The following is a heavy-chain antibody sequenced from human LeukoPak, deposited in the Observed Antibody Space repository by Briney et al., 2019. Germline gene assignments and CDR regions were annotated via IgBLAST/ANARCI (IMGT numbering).Heavy chain of an antibody. CDR3: ARETTVTPVNWFDP. V-gene: IGHV3-48*01. CDR2: ISGAGSTI. CDR1: GFTFSSYE. J-gene: IGHJ5*02. D-gene: IGHD4-17*01. Sequence: GGSLRLSCAASGFTFSSYEMNWVRQAPGKGLEWVSYISGAGSTIYYADSVKGRFTISRDNSKNMLYLQMNSLRAEDTAVYYCARETTVTPVNWFDPWGQGTLVTVSS.